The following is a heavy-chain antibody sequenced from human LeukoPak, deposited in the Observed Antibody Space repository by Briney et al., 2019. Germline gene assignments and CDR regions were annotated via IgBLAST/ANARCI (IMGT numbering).Heavy chain of an antibody. CDR1: GGSISSSSYY. CDR3: ARVGPLGMVRGVNYYGMDV. V-gene: IGHV4-39*07. J-gene: IGHJ6*02. D-gene: IGHD3-10*01. Sequence: SETLSLTCTVSGGSISSSSYYWGWIRQPPGKGLEWIGSIYYSGSTYYNPSLKSRVTISVDTSKNQFSLKLSSVTAADTAVYYCARVGPLGMVRGVNYYGMDVWGQGTTVTVSS. CDR2: IYYSGST.